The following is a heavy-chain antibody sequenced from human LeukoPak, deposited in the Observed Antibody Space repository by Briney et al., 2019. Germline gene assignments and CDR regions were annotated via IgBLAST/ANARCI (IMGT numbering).Heavy chain of an antibody. D-gene: IGHD3-10*01. CDR1: GFTFSSHA. J-gene: IGHJ6*03. CDR3: ARGGSPYYYGSGSYSADYYYYYMDV. Sequence: GGSLRLSCAASGFTFSSHAMTWVRQAPGKGLEWVSTISGSGGSTYYADSVRGRFTISRDKSKNTLYLQMNSLRAEDTAVYYCARGGSPYYYGSGSYSADYYYYYMDVWGKGTTVTVSS. CDR2: ISGSGGST. V-gene: IGHV3-23*01.